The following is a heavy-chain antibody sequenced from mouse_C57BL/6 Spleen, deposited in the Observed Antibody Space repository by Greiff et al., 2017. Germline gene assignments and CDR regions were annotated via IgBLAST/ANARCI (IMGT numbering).Heavy chain of an antibody. V-gene: IGHV5-17*01. CDR1: GSTFSDYG. CDR3: ARGDYYGSSYGYAMDY. J-gene: IGHJ4*01. CDR2: ISSGSSTI. Sequence: EVMLVESGGGLVKPGGSLKLSCAAPGSTFSDYGMHWVRQAPEKGLEWVAYISSGSSTIYYADTVKGRFTISRDNAKNTLFLQMTSLRSEDTAMYYCARGDYYGSSYGYAMDYWGQGTSVTVSS. D-gene: IGHD1-1*01.